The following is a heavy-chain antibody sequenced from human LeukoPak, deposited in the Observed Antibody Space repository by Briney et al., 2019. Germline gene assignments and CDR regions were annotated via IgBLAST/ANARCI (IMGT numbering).Heavy chain of an antibody. J-gene: IGHJ4*02. CDR3: ARGVEPTIATSLGVDFDY. CDR2: INPDSGAT. Sequence: ASVKVSCKASGYTFTGYYLHWVRQAPGQGLEWMGWINPDSGATNYAQKFQGKVTMTRDTSITTAYMELSGLRSDDTAVFYCARGVEPTIATSLGVDFDYWGQGTLVTVSS. D-gene: IGHD1-14*01. CDR1: GYTFTGYY. V-gene: IGHV1-2*02.